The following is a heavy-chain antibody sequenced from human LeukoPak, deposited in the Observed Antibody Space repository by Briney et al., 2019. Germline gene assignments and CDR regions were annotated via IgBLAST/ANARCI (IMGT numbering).Heavy chain of an antibody. D-gene: IGHD3-22*01. CDR2: IYYSGST. CDR3: ARDHYDSSGYYYGNYYFDY. CDR1: GVSISSGGYY. J-gene: IGHJ4*02. Sequence: PSETLSLTCTVSGVSISSGGYYWSWIRQHPGKGLEWIGYIYYSGSTYYNPSLKSRVTISVDTSKNQFSLKLSSVTAADTAVYYCARDHYDSSGYYYGNYYFDYWGQGTLVTVSS. V-gene: IGHV4-31*03.